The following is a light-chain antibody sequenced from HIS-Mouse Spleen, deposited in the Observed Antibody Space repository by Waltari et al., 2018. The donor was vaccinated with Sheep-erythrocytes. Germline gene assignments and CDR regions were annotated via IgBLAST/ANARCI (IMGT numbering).Light chain of an antibody. CDR2: EGS. CDR3: CSYAGSSTPWV. CDR1: RSDVGSYTL. V-gene: IGLV2-23*01. J-gene: IGLJ3*02. Sequence: QSALTPPDSVSGSPGQSIPISCTGPRSDVGSYTLSFLYQQHPGKAPKLMIYEGSKRPSGVSNRFSGSKSGNTASLTISGLQAEDEADYYCCSYAGSSTPWVFGGGTKLTVL.